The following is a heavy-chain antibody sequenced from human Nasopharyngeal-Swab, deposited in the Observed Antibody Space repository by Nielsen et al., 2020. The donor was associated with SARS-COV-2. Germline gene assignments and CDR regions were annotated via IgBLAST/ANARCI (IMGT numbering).Heavy chain of an antibody. CDR3: AKAFPTDY. Sequence: GGSLRLSCAASGFTFDDYAMHWVRQAPGKGLEWVSGISWNSAGLGYADSVKGRFTISRDNAKNSLYLQMNSLRPEDTALYYCAKAFPTDYWGQGTLVTVSS. V-gene: IGHV3-9*01. CDR2: ISWNSAGL. J-gene: IGHJ4*02. CDR1: GFTFDDYA.